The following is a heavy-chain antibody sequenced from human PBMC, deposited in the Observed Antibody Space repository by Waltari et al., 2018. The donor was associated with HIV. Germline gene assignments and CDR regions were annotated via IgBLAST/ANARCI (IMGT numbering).Heavy chain of an antibody. Sequence: QLQLQESGPGLVKPSETLSLTCTVSGGSISSRSYYWGWIRQPPGKGLEWIGSIYYSGSTYYNPSLKSRVTISVDTSKNQFSLKLSSVTAADTAVYYCASFYDSSGSGGPDDAFDIWGQGTMVTVSS. D-gene: IGHD3-22*01. CDR1: GGSISSRSYY. CDR2: IYYSGST. J-gene: IGHJ3*02. CDR3: ASFYDSSGSGGPDDAFDI. V-gene: IGHV4-39*01.